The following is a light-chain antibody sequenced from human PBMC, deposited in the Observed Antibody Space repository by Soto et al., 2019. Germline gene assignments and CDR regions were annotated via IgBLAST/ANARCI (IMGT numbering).Light chain of an antibody. Sequence: QSALTQPPSASGSPGQSVTISCTGSSSDIGAYNYVSWYQQRPGQVPKLIIYEVTKRPSGVPDRFSGSKSGNTASLTASGLQADDEAVYYCCSYTSSTNYVFGAGTKLTVL. V-gene: IGLV2-8*01. J-gene: IGLJ1*01. CDR3: CSYTSSTNYV. CDR2: EVT. CDR1: SSDIGAYNY.